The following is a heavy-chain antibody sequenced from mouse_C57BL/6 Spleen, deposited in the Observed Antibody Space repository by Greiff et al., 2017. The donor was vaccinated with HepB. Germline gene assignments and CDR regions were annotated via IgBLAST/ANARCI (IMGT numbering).Heavy chain of an antibody. Sequence: EVQGVESGGGLVQSGRSLRLSCATSGFTFSDFYMEWVRQAPGKGLEWIAASRNKANDYTTEYSASVKGRFIVSRDTSQSILYLQMNALRAEDTAIYYCARDADSSGYPFAYWGQGTLVTVSA. CDR2: SRNKANDYTT. J-gene: IGHJ3*01. CDR1: GFTFSDFY. V-gene: IGHV7-1*01. CDR3: ARDADSSGYPFAY. D-gene: IGHD3-2*02.